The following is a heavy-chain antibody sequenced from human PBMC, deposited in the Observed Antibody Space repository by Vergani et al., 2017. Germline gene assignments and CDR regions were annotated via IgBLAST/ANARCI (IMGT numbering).Heavy chain of an antibody. CDR2: INPNSGGT. CDR1: GYTFTGYY. Sequence: QVQLVQSGAEVKKPGASVEVSCKASGYTFTGYYMHWVRQAPGQGLEWMGWINPNSGGTNYAQKFQGRVTITRDTSISTAYMERSRLRSDDTAVYYCERTPLRYFDWQLDYWGQGTLVTVSS. J-gene: IGHJ4*02. CDR3: ERTPLRYFDWQLDY. V-gene: IGHV1-2*02. D-gene: IGHD3-9*01.